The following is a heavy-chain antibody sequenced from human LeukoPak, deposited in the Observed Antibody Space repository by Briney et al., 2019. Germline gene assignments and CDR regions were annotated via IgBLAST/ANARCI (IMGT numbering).Heavy chain of an antibody. D-gene: IGHD4-23*01. J-gene: IGHJ4*02. V-gene: IGHV3-33*06. CDR2: LFYDGSNE. CDR3: TKDQGGNFGPFDY. CDR1: GVTLTTSG. Sequence: GGSLRLSCAASGVTLTTSGIHWVRQAPGKGLEWVAVLFYDGSNEFYSDSVKGRFTISRDTAKNMVYLQMSSLRAEDTGVYYCTKDQGGNFGPFDYWGQGTLVAVHS.